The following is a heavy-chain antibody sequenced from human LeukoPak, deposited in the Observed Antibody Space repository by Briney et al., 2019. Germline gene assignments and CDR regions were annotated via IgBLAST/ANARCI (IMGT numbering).Heavy chain of an antibody. CDR2: INPNSGGT. V-gene: IGHV1-2*04. J-gene: IGHJ4*02. CDR3: ARMGNHGTLDY. CDR1: GYTLTGYY. Sequence: ASVKVSCKASGYTLTGYYMHWVRQAPGQGLEWMGWINPNSGGTNYAQRFQGWVTMTRDTSISTAYMELSRLRSDDTAVYYCARMGNHGTLDYWGQGTLVTVSS. D-gene: IGHD7-27*01.